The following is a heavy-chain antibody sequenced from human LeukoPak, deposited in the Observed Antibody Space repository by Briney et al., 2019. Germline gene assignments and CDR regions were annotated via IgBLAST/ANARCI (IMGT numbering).Heavy chain of an antibody. D-gene: IGHD3-10*01. J-gene: IGHJ4*02. CDR2: ISGSGGST. V-gene: IGHV3-23*01. Sequence: PGGSLRLSCAASGFTFSSYGMSWLRQAPGKGLEWVSAISGSGGSTYYADSVKGRFTISRENAKTSLYLQMNSLRAEDTAVYYCAKDGRGAFDNWGQGTLVTVSS. CDR3: AKDGRGAFDN. CDR1: GFTFSSYG.